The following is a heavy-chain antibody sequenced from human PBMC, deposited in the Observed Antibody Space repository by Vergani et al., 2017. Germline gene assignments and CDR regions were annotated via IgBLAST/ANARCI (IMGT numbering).Heavy chain of an antibody. J-gene: IGHJ6*02. Sequence: VQLVESGGGVVQPGRSLRLSCAASGFTFSSYGMHWVRQAPGKGLEWVAVIWYDGSNKYYADSVKGRFTISRDNSKNTLYLQMNSLRAEDTAVYYCARVSIAAAGLHYYYYGMDVWGQGTTVTVSS. D-gene: IGHD6-13*01. V-gene: IGHV3-30*19. CDR3: ARVSIAAAGLHYYYYGMDV. CDR1: GFTFSSYG. CDR2: IWYDGSNK.